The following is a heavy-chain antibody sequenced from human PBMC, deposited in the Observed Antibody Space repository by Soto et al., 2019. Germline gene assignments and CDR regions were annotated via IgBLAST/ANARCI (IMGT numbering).Heavy chain of an antibody. V-gene: IGHV4-39*01. CDR3: ASVGRRSGYYYYYGMDV. CDR1: GGSISSSSYY. J-gene: IGHJ6*02. CDR2: NYYSGST. D-gene: IGHD2-15*01. Sequence: QLQLQESGPGLVKPSETLSLTCTVSGGSISSSSYYWGWIRQPPGKGLEWIGSNYYSGSTYYNPSLKSRVTISVDTSKNQFSLKLSSVTAADTAVYYCASVGRRSGYYYYYGMDVWGQGTTVTVSS.